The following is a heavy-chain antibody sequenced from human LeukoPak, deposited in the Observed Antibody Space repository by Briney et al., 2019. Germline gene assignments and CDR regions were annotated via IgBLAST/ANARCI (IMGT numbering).Heavy chain of an antibody. CDR1: GGSFSGYY. J-gene: IGHJ5*02. CDR2: INHSGST. CDR3: ARGLRYYDILTGP. D-gene: IGHD3-9*01. Sequence: SETLSLTCAVYGGSFSGYYWSWIRQPPGKGLEWIGEINHSGSTNYNPSLKSRVTISVDTSKNQFSLKLSSVTAADTAVYYCARGLRYYDILTGPWGQGTLVTVSS. V-gene: IGHV4-34*01.